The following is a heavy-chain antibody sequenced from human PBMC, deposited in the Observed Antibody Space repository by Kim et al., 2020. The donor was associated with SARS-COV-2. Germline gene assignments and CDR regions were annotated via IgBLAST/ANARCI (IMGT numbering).Heavy chain of an antibody. V-gene: IGHV3-74*01. J-gene: IGHJ4*02. D-gene: IGHD6-13*01. CDR3: ARVGTYGSSWAYFDN. Sequence: ADSVQGRFTVSRDNAKSTLYLQMNSLRAEDTAVYYCARVGTYGSSWAYFDNWGQGTLVTVSS.